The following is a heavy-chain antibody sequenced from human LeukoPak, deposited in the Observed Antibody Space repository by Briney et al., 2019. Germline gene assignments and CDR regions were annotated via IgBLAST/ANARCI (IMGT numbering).Heavy chain of an antibody. CDR3: ARDLGHCYYYGMDA. CDR2: ISSNGGST. J-gene: IGHJ6*02. V-gene: IGHV3-64*01. CDR1: GFTFSSYA. Sequence: GGSLRLSCAASGFTFSSYAMHWVRQAPGKGLEYVSAISSNGGSTYYANSVKGRFTISRDNSKNTLYLQMGSLRAEDMAVYYCARDLGHCYYYGMDAWGQGTTVTVSS.